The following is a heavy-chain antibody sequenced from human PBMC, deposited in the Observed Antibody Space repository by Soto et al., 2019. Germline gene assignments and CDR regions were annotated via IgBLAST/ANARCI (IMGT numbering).Heavy chain of an antibody. J-gene: IGHJ3*02. CDR3: ASIGPGYSSSWYLGAFDI. CDR2: IYYSGST. CDR1: GGSISSSSYY. V-gene: IGHV4-39*01. Sequence: TSETLSLTCTVSGGSISSSSYYWGWIRQPPGKGLEWIGSIYYSGSTYYNPSLKSRVTISVDTSKNQFSLKLSSVTAADTAVYYCASIGPGYSSSWYLGAFDIWGQGTMVTVSS. D-gene: IGHD6-13*01.